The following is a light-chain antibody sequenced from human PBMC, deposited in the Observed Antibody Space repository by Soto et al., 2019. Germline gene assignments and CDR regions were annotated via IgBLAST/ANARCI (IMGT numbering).Light chain of an antibody. CDR3: SSYAGSYTLV. CDR1: SNDVGGYNF. V-gene: IGLV2-11*01. J-gene: IGLJ2*01. CDR2: DVS. Sequence: QSALTQPRSVSGSPGQSVTISCTGTSNDVGGYNFVSWYQQHPGKVPKLFIYDVSRRPSGVPDRFSGSKSGNTASLTISGLHAEDEAAYYCSSYAGSYTLVFGGGTEVTVL.